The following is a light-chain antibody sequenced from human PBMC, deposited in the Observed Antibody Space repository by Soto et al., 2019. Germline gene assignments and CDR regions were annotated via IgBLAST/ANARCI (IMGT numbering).Light chain of an antibody. CDR1: QSVSRSY. Sequence: EIVLTQSPGTLSLSPGERATLSCRASQSVSRSYLAWYQQKPGQAPRLLIYGASSRATGIPDRFSGSGSETDFTLTISRLETEDFAVYYCQQYGSSPPWTFGQGTKVEIK. V-gene: IGKV3-20*01. CDR3: QQYGSSPPWT. CDR2: GAS. J-gene: IGKJ1*01.